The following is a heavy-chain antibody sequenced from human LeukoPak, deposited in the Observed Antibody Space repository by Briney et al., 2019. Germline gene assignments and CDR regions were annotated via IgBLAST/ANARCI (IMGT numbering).Heavy chain of an antibody. V-gene: IGHV4-39*01. CDR2: IYYSGST. J-gene: IGHJ5*02. D-gene: IGHD3-3*01. Sequence: SETLSLTCTVSGGPISSSSYYWGWIRQPPGKGLEWIGSIYYSGSTHYKASLKSRVTMSVDPSKSQFSLRLSSVTAADTAVYYCARHNYDRKWFDPWGQETLVTVSS. CDR3: ARHNYDRKWFDP. CDR1: GGPISSSSYY.